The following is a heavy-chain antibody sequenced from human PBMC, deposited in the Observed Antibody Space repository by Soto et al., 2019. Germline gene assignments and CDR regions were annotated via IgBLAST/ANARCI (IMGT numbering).Heavy chain of an antibody. CDR2: ISGAGDTT. J-gene: IGHJ4*02. CDR1: GFTLSNYG. D-gene: IGHD3-16*02. V-gene: IGHV3-23*01. Sequence: EVRLLESGGGLVQPGGSLRLSCEGSGFTLSNYGMDWVRQAPGKGLEWISFISGAGDTTYYADSVKGRFIISRDNSNNPLYLQMNSLRAEDTAIYYCAKSFTQSNVWRAYRHKTHFDYWGQGALVTVTS. CDR3: AKSFTQSNVWRAYRHKTHFDY.